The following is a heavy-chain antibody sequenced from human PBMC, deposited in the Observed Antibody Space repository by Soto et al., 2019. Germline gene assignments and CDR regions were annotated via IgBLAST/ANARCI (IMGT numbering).Heavy chain of an antibody. CDR1: GYTFTSYA. CDR3: ARGTVVTHFDY. V-gene: IGHV1-3*05. J-gene: IGHJ4*02. CDR2: MNAGNGNT. Sequence: QVQLVQSGAEEKKPGASVKDSCKASGYTFTSYAMHWVRQAPGQRLEWMGWMNAGNGNTKYSQKFQGRVTITRDTSASTAYMELSSLRSEDTAVYYCARGTVVTHFDYWGQGTLVTVSS. D-gene: IGHD2-15*01.